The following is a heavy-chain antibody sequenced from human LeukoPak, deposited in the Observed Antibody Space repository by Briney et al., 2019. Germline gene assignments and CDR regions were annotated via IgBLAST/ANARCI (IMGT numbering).Heavy chain of an antibody. V-gene: IGHV1-24*01. CDR3: ATDRVYRSSGRSWGFFDY. J-gene: IGHJ4*02. Sequence: GASVKDSCMISEYSLSDLSIHWVREAPGEGLEWMGGFDSENNEMVYSQKFQGRVTMTEDTSADTAYMELTSLRSEDTAVYFCATDRVYRSSGRSWGFFDYWGQGTLVIVSS. D-gene: IGHD6-19*01. CDR1: EYSLSDLS. CDR2: FDSENNEM.